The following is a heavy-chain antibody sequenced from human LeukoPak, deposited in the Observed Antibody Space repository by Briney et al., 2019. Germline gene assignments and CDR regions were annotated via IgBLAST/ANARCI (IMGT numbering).Heavy chain of an antibody. CDR2: ISSSGGST. CDR1: GFTFSSYA. D-gene: IGHD4-17*01. V-gene: IGHV3-23*01. J-gene: IGHJ4*02. CDR3: AKATDYGDYPPYYFDY. Sequence: GGSLRLSCAASGFTFSSYAMSWVRQAPGKGLEWVSAISSSGGSTYYADSVKGRFTISRDNSKNTLYLQMNSLRAEDTAVYYCAKATDYGDYPPYYFDYWGQGTLVTVSS.